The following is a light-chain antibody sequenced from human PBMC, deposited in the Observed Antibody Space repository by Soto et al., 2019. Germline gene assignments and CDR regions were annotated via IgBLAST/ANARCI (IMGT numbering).Light chain of an antibody. V-gene: IGLV1-51*01. Sequence: SVLTQPPSVSADPGQKVTISCYGSSSNIGNNYVSWYQQLPGTAPKLLIYDNNKRPSGIPDRFSGSKSGTSATLGITGIQTGDEADYYCGTWDSSLSAVVVGGGTKVTVL. CDR3: GTWDSSLSAVV. CDR1: SSNIGNNY. CDR2: DNN. J-gene: IGLJ2*01.